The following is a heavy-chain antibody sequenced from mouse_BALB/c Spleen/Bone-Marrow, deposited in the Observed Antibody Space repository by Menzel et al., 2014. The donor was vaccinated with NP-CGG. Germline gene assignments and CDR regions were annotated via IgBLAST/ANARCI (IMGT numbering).Heavy chain of an antibody. D-gene: IGHD2-3*01. Sequence: EVKVVESGGGLVQPGGSLRLSCATSGVTFTDYYMSWVRQPPGKALEWLGFIRNKANGHTTEYSASVKGRFTISRDNSQSILYPQMNTLRAEDSATYYCARDINDGYYWYFDVWGAGTTVTVSS. CDR1: GVTFTDYY. J-gene: IGHJ1*01. CDR3: ARDINDGYYWYFDV. CDR2: IRNKANGHTT. V-gene: IGHV7-3*02.